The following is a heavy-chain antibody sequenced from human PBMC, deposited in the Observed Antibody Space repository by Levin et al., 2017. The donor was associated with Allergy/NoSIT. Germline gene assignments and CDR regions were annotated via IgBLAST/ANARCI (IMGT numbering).Heavy chain of an antibody. D-gene: IGHD6-13*01. V-gene: IGHV3-13*04. Sequence: PGGSLRLSCAASGFTFSSYDMHWFRQATGKGLEWVSAIGTAGDTYYPGSVKGRFTISRENAKNSLYLQMNSLRAGDTAVYYCAREGSSSGACDSWGQGTMVTVSS. CDR1: GFTFSSYD. J-gene: IGHJ3*02. CDR2: IGTAGDT. CDR3: AREGSSSGACDS.